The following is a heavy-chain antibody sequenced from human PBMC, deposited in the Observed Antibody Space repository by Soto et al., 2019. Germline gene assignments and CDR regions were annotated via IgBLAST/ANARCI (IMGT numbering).Heavy chain of an antibody. Sequence: QVQLVESGGGLVKPGGSLRLSCAASGFTFSDYYMSWIRQAPGKGLEWVSYITSSSSYTNYPDSVVGRFTISRDNAKNSLYLQMNSLRAEDTTVYYCARASYSSGNKYYYYGMDVWGQGTTVTVSS. CDR2: ITSSSSYT. CDR3: ARASYSSGNKYYYYGMDV. CDR1: GFTFSDYY. V-gene: IGHV3-11*06. J-gene: IGHJ6*02. D-gene: IGHD6-19*01.